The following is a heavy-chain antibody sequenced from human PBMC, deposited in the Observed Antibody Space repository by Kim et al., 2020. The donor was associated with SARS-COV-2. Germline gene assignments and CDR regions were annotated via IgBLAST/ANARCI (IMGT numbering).Heavy chain of an antibody. V-gene: IGHV3-11*06. CDR3: AREPSPYYDSSGFYYFDY. J-gene: IGHJ4*02. Sequence: VRGRFTISRDNAKNSLYLEMSSLRGEDTAVYYCAREPSPYYDSSGFYYFDYWGQGTLVTVSS. D-gene: IGHD3-22*01.